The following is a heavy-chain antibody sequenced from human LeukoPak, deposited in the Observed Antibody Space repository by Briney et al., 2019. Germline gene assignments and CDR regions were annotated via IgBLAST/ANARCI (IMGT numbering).Heavy chain of an antibody. CDR1: GVSINSHY. CDR2: IYYNGGT. Sequence: SETLSLTCTVSGVSINSHYWSWIRQSPGKGLEWIGYIYYNGGTNYNPSLKSRVTISVDTSKQQFSLNLTSVTAADTAVYYCARAYYDFWTGYYRPYFFDYWGQGTLVTVSS. CDR3: ARAYYDFWTGYYRPYFFDY. D-gene: IGHD3-3*01. J-gene: IGHJ4*02. V-gene: IGHV4-59*11.